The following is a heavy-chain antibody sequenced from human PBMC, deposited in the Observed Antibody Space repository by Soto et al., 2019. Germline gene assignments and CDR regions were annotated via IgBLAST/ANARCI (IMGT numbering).Heavy chain of an antibody. CDR1: GDSIISSDFY. Sequence: LSLTCTVSGDSIISSDFYWGWVRQPPGKGLEWIGSIFYLGSSYYNPSLKSRVTMSVDTSKNQFSLRLRSVTDADTALYFCARHSLALRKNNWFDPWGQGIMVTVSS. J-gene: IGHJ5*02. V-gene: IGHV4-39*01. D-gene: IGHD3-3*02. CDR2: IFYLGSS. CDR3: ARHSLALRKNNWFDP.